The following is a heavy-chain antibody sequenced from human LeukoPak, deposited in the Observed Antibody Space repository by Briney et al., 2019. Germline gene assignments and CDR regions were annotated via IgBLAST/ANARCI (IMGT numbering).Heavy chain of an antibody. Sequence: PSETLSLTCTVSGGSISSSSYYWGWIRQPPGKGPEWIGSIYYSGSTYYNPSLKSRVTISVDTSKNQFSLKLSSVTAADTAVYYCARVYYSSSYDYWYFNLWGRGTLVTVSS. D-gene: IGHD6-13*01. J-gene: IGHJ2*01. CDR1: GGSISSSSYY. CDR2: IYYSGST. CDR3: ARVYYSSSYDYWYFNL. V-gene: IGHV4-39*07.